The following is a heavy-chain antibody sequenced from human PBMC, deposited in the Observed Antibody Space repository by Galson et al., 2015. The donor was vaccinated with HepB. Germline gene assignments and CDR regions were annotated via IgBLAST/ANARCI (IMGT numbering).Heavy chain of an antibody. D-gene: IGHD3-9*01. Sequence: SLRLSCAASGFTFSSYGMHWVRQAPGKGLEWVAVISYDGSNKYYADSVKGRFTISRDNSKNTLYLQMNSLRAEDTAVYYCATLDASLDYWGQGTLVTVSS. V-gene: IGHV3-30*03. CDR1: GFTFSSYG. CDR2: ISYDGSNK. CDR3: ATLDASLDY. J-gene: IGHJ4*02.